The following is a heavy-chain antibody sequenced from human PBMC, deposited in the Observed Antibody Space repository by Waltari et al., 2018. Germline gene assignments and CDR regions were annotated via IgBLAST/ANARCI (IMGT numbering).Heavy chain of an antibody. J-gene: IGHJ6*02. D-gene: IGHD1-26*01. Sequence: QVQLVQSGAEVKKPGASGKVSCKAYGYTFTGYYMHWVRQAPGQGLEWMGWINPNSGGTNYAQKFQGWVTMTRDTSISTAYMELSRLRSDDTAVYYCARALGATTSYYYYYGMDVWGQGTTVTVSS. V-gene: IGHV1-2*04. CDR2: INPNSGGT. CDR1: GYTFTGYY. CDR3: ARALGATTSYYYYYGMDV.